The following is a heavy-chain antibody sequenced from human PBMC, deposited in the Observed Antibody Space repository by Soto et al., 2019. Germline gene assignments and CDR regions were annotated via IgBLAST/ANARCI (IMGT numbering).Heavy chain of an antibody. CDR3: ARILTGYNWFDP. V-gene: IGHV4-31*03. Sequence: QVQLQESGPGLVKPSQTLSLTCTVSGGSISSGGYYWSWIRQHPGKGLEWIGYIYYSGSTYYNPSLESRVTISVGTSKNQFSLKLSSVTAADTAVYYCARILTGYNWFDPWGQGTLVTVSS. D-gene: IGHD3-9*01. CDR2: IYYSGST. CDR1: GGSISSGGYY. J-gene: IGHJ5*02.